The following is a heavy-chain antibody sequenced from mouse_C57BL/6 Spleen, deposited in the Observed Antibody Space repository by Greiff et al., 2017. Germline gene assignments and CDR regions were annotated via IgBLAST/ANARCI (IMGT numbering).Heavy chain of an antibody. CDR2: IYPRSGNT. V-gene: IGHV1-81*01. CDR3: ARSDGYDVWFAY. Sequence: VKVVESGAELARPGASVKLSCKASGYTFTSYGISWVKQRTGQGLEWIGEIYPRSGNTYYNEKLKGKATLTADKSSSTAYMELRSLTSEDSAVYFCARSDGYDVWFAYWGQGTLVTVSA. J-gene: IGHJ3*01. CDR1: GYTFTSYG. D-gene: IGHD2-2*01.